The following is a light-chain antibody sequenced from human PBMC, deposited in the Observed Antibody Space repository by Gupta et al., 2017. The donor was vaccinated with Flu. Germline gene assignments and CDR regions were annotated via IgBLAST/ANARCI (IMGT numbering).Light chain of an antibody. J-gene: IGLJ3*02. V-gene: IGLV1-44*01. CDR3: AGWDDSLNHWV. CDR2: SIA. Sequence: QSVLTQPPSASGTPGQRFTLSCSGSSSNSGSNTVNWYQQLPGTAPKLLIYSIAQRPSGVPDRFSASKSGTSASLAISGLQSEDEGDYYCAGWDDSLNHWVFGGGTKVTVL. CDR1: SSNSGSNT.